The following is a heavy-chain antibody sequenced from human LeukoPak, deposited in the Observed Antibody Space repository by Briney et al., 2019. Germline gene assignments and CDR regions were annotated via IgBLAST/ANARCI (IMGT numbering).Heavy chain of an antibody. V-gene: IGHV4-34*01. CDR3: ARLQVHCGGDCYTRWFDP. D-gene: IGHD2-21*02. CDR2: VNLGGST. J-gene: IGHJ5*02. CDR1: GGSFSGYY. Sequence: SETLSLTCAVYGGSFSGYYWTWIRQPPGKGLEWIGDVNLGGSTNYTPSLKSRVTISVDTSKNQFSLKLRSVTAADTAVYYCARLQVHCGGDCYTRWFDPWGQGTLVTVSS.